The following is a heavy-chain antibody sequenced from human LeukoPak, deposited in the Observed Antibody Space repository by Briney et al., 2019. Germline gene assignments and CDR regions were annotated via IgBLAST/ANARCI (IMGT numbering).Heavy chain of an antibody. Sequence: GGSLRLSCVASGFTFSDHYMNWLRQTPGKGLEWLSYISGSSHDIKYADSVEGRFTVSRDNSKRSLYLEMNSLRVEDTAVYYCVRWAREADVWGQGTQVIVSS. CDR1: GFTFSDHY. D-gene: IGHD2-15*01. J-gene: IGHJ4*02. CDR2: ISGSSHDI. V-gene: IGHV3-11*03. CDR3: VRWAREADV.